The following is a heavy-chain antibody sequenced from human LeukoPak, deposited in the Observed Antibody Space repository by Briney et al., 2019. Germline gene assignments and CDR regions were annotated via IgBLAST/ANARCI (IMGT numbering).Heavy chain of an antibody. Sequence: GGSLRLSCAASGFTFSHFGMHWVRQAPGKGLEWLALISFDGHNEYYADSVKGRFTISRDNSKNTLYLQMTSLRPDDTAVYYCAKTYFDTSAYHLYFFDSWGQGIPVSVSS. CDR1: GFTFSHFG. D-gene: IGHD3-22*01. CDR3: AKTYFDTSAYHLYFFDS. CDR2: ISFDGHNE. V-gene: IGHV3-30*18. J-gene: IGHJ4*02.